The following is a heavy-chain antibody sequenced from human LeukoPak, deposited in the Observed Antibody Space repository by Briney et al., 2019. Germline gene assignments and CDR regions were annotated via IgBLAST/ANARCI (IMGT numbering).Heavy chain of an antibody. CDR2: IYTSGST. D-gene: IGHD5-18*01. J-gene: IGHJ4*02. Sequence: SETLSLTCTVSGGSISSYYWSWIRQPAGKGLGWIGRIYTSGSTNYNPSLKSRVTMSVDTSKNQFSLKLSSVTAADTAVYYCARGGSGYSYGSPIILDYWGQGTLVTVSS. CDR3: ARGGSGYSYGSPIILDY. V-gene: IGHV4-4*07. CDR1: GGSISSYY.